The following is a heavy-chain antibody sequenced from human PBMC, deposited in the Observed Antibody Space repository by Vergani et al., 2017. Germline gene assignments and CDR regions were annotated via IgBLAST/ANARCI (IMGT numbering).Heavy chain of an antibody. CDR2: ISHSGST. D-gene: IGHD3-10*01. CDR3: ARGRGVYASGKRWFDP. Sequence: QVQLQQWGAGLLKPSETLSLTCAVYGGSFSGYYWSWIRQPPGKGLEWIGEISHSGSTNYNPSLKSRVTISIDTSKNQFSLKLNSVTAADTAVYYCARGRGVYASGKRWFDPWGQGTLVTVSS. V-gene: IGHV4-34*01. CDR1: GGSFSGYY. J-gene: IGHJ5*02.